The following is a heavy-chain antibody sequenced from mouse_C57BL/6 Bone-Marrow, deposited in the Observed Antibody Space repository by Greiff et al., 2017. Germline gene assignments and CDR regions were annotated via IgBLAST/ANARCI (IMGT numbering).Heavy chain of an antibody. Sequence: QVQLQQPGAELVRPGSSVKLSCKASGYTFTSYWMHWVKQRPIQGLEWIGNIDPSDSDTHYNQKFKDKATLTVDKSSSTAYMQLSSLTSEDSAVYYCARLGYDGYYPAWFAYWGQGTLVTVSA. J-gene: IGHJ3*01. CDR1: GYTFTSYW. V-gene: IGHV1-52*01. D-gene: IGHD2-3*01. CDR2: IDPSDSDT. CDR3: ARLGYDGYYPAWFAY.